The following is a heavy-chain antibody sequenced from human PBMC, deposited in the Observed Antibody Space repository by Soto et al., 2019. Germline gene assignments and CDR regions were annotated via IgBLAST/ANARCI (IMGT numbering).Heavy chain of an antibody. CDR1: GGSISSGGYY. CDR3: ARSPQWLVPSYYFDY. Sequence: LSLTCTVSGGSISSGGYYWSWIRQHPGKGLEWIGYIYYSGSTYYNPSLKSRVTISVDTSKNQFSLKLSSVTAADTAVYYCARSPQWLVPSYYFDYWGQGTLVTVSS. J-gene: IGHJ4*02. D-gene: IGHD6-19*01. CDR2: IYYSGST. V-gene: IGHV4-31*03.